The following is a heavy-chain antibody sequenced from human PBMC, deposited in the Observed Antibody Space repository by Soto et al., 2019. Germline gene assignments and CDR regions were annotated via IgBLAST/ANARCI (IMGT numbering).Heavy chain of an antibody. CDR3: AYGSSRDWIDF. V-gene: IGHV4-39*01. CDR1: GDSMRGYHFY. CDR2: AYFSGGNT. D-gene: IGHD6-19*01. Sequence: SETLSLTCSVSGDSMRGYHFYWAWIRQAPGKGLEWIGSAYFSGGNTYYNPSLKSRVSIFVDTSKNEFSLRLTSLTAADTAVYFCAYGSSRDWIDFWGQGTLVTVSS. J-gene: IGHJ4*02.